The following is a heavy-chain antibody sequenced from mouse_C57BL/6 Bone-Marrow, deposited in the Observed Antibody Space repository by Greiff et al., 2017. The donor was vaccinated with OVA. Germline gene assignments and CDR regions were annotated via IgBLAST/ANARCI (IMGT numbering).Heavy chain of an antibody. CDR1: GYTFTSYG. Sequence: QVQLQQSGAELARPGASVKLSCKASGYTFTSYGISWVKQSTGQGLEWIGEIYPRSGNTYYNEKFKGKATLTADKSSSTAYMELRSLTSEDSAVYFCARGRYYAMDYWGQGTSVTVSS. CDR2: IYPRSGNT. V-gene: IGHV1-81*01. J-gene: IGHJ4*01. CDR3: ARGRYYAMDY.